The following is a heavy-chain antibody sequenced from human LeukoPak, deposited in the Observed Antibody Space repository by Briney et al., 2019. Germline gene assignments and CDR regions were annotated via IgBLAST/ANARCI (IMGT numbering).Heavy chain of an antibody. CDR2: IYYSGST. J-gene: IGHJ4*02. CDR1: GGFISSYY. Sequence: SETLSLTCTVSGGFISSYYWSWIRQPPGKGLEWIGYIYYSGSTNYNPSLKSRVTISVDTSKNQFSLKLSSVTAADTAVYYCARDTAMKRWGQGTLVTVSS. CDR3: ARDTAMKR. V-gene: IGHV4-59*01. D-gene: IGHD5-18*01.